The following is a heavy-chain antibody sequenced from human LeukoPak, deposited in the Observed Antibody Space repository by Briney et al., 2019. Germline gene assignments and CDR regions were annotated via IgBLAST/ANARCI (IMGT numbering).Heavy chain of an antibody. D-gene: IGHD4-17*01. V-gene: IGHV1-3*01. CDR2: INAGNGNT. CDR1: GYTFTSYA. CDR3: ARAYGDHTPYYYGMDV. Sequence: ASVKVSCKASGYTFTSYAMHWVRQAPGQRLEWMGWINAGNGNTKYSQKFQGRVTITRDTSASTAYMELSSLRSEDTAVYYCARAYGDHTPYYYGMDVWGQGTTVTVSS. J-gene: IGHJ6*02.